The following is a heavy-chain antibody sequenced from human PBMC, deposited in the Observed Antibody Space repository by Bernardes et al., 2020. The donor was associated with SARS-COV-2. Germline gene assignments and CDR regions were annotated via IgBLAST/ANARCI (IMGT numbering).Heavy chain of an antibody. J-gene: IGHJ4*02. Sequence: GGSLRLSCAASGFTFDDFAMHWVRQAPGKGLEWVSGISWNGGSIGYAASVKGRFTISRDNAKNSLYLQMNSLRPDDTALYYCTKDYETGELGIAVEGYCGHWGQGTLVTVSS. CDR3: TKDYETGELGIAVEGYCGH. CDR1: GFTFDDFA. V-gene: IGHV3-9*01. D-gene: IGHD6-19*01. CDR2: ISWNGGSI.